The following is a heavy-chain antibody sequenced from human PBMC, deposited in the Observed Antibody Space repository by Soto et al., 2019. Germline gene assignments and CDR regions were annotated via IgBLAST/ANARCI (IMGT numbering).Heavy chain of an antibody. CDR1: GFTFSSYD. D-gene: IGHD4-4*01. Sequence: EVQLVESGGNLVQPGGSLRLSCAASGFTFSSYDMHWVRQDTGKGLEWVSAIGTAGDSYYPDSVKGRFNISRGDGKNSLYLQMNSLRSGDKAVYYCARGDNSRWSAFDVCGQGTMVTGSS. CDR3: ARGDNSRWSAFDV. CDR2: IGTAGDS. V-gene: IGHV3-13*01. J-gene: IGHJ3*01.